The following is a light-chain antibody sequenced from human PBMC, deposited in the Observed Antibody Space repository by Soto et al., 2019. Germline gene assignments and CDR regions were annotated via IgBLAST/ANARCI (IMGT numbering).Light chain of an antibody. CDR1: QSVSSSY. Sequence: EIVRTQSPFTLSWSPGERATLSGRASQSVSSSYFAWYQHKPGPGPRLLTSGAFTRPTGIPDRFSGSGSGTDFTLTISSLEPEDIAVYYCQERTNLPPGITFGQGTRL. J-gene: IGKJ5*01. CDR2: GAF. V-gene: IGKV3D-20*02. CDR3: QERTNLPPGIT.